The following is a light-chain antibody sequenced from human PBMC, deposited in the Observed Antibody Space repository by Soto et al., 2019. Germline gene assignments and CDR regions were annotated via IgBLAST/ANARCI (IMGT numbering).Light chain of an antibody. Sequence: EIVLTQSPGTLSLSPGERATLSCRASQSVSSSYLAWYQQKPGLSPRLLIFGASSRATGIPDRFSGSGSGTDFTLTISRLEPEDFAMYYCQQYGSSPRTFGQGTKVEI. CDR1: QSVSSSY. J-gene: IGKJ1*01. CDR2: GAS. CDR3: QQYGSSPRT. V-gene: IGKV3-20*01.